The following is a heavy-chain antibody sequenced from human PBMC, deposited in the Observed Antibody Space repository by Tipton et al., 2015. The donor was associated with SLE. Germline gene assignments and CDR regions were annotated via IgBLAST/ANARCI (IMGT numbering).Heavy chain of an antibody. CDR2: IYYSGST. Sequence: TLSLTCTVSGGSISGFYWSWIRQPPGKGLEWIGYIYYSGSTNYNPSLKSRVTISVDTSKNQFSLKLSSVTAADTAVYYCAREPPRPDAFDIWGQGTMVTVSS. V-gene: IGHV4-59*01. J-gene: IGHJ3*02. CDR3: AREPPRPDAFDI. CDR1: GGSISGFY.